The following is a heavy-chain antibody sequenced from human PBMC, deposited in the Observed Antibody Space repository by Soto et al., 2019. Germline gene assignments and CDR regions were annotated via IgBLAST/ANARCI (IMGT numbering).Heavy chain of an antibody. CDR2: ISGSGGST. CDR1: VFPFRSNT. J-gene: IGHJ6*02. D-gene: IGHD6-19*01. CDR3: AIGHSSAWAYYYGPVD. Sequence: GRTATRSCANHVFPFRSNTITWARPAAGNGLEWVSAISGSGGSTYYADSVKGRFTISRDNSKNTLYLQMNSQKAEDNGVDDWAIGHSSAWAYYYGPVDWGQGTPVTVS. V-gene: IGHV3-23*01.